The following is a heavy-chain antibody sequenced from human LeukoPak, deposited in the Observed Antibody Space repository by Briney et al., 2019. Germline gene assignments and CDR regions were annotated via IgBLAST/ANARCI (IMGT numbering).Heavy chain of an antibody. CDR1: GYTFTVYY. V-gene: IGHV1-2*02. Sequence: AAVTVSCKASGYTFTVYYMHWVRQAPGQGLEWMGWINPNSGGTNYAQKFQGRVTMTRDTSISTAYMELSRLRSDDTAVYYCARVVVAATPYYYYYYYMDVWGKGTTVTVSS. CDR3: ARVVVAATPYYYYYYYMDV. J-gene: IGHJ6*03. CDR2: INPNSGGT. D-gene: IGHD2-15*01.